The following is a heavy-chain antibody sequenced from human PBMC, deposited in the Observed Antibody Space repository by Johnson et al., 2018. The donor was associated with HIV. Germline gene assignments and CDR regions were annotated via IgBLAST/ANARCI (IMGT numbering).Heavy chain of an antibody. V-gene: IGHV3-13*01. CDR2: IGAGGDT. CDR1: GFTLNSYD. CDR3: AREGDAFDI. J-gene: IGHJ3*02. Sequence: VQLVESGGGLVQPGGSLRLSCAASGFTLNSYDMHWVRQAIGKGLEWVSGIGAGGDTYYAGSVKGRFTISRENAKNSLFLQMNNLGAGDTAVYYCAREGDAFDIWGQGTMVTVSS.